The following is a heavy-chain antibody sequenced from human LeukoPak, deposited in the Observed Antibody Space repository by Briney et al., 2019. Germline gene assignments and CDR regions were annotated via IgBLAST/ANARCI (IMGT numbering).Heavy chain of an antibody. J-gene: IGHJ4*02. CDR1: GFTFSTYP. CDR2: MSNDGLNK. Sequence: PGGSLRLSCAASGFTFSTYPMHWVRQAPGKGLEWVTVMSNDGLNKYYADSVKGRFTISRDNSKNTLYLQMNSLRAEDTAVYYCARGGEYSYGSPLDYWGQGTLVTVSS. V-gene: IGHV3-30-3*01. D-gene: IGHD5-18*01. CDR3: ARGGEYSYGSPLDY.